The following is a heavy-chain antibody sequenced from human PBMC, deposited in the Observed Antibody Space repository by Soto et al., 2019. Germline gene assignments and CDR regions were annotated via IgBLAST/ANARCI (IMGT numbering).Heavy chain of an antibody. D-gene: IGHD6-19*01. J-gene: IGHJ4*02. V-gene: IGHV1-18*01. CDR1: GYTFTSYG. CDR3: ARLLKQWLNINYFDY. Sequence: GASVKVSCKASGYTFTSYGISWVRQAPGQGLEWMGWISAYNGNTNYAQKLQGRVTMTTDTSTSTAYMELRSLRSDDTAVYYCARLLKQWLNINYFDYWGQGTLVTVSS. CDR2: ISAYNGNT.